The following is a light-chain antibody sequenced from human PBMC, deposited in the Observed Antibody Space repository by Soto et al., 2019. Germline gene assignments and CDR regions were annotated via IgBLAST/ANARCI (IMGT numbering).Light chain of an antibody. CDR3: QQYGTSPRT. Sequence: EILLPQSPGTLSLSPGERATLSCRASQSFGSSYLAWYQQKPGQAPRLLLYGASSRATGIPDRFSGSGSGTDFTLTISRLEPEDFALYYCQQYGTSPRTFGQGTKVDIK. CDR2: GAS. CDR1: QSFGSSY. J-gene: IGKJ1*01. V-gene: IGKV3-20*01.